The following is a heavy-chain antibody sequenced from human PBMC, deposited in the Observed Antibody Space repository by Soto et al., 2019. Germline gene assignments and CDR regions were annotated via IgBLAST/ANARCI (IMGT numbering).Heavy chain of an antibody. J-gene: IGHJ4*02. CDR3: ARRLGYYDLSGYFDY. CDR1: GFSLSASGVS. D-gene: IGHD3-22*01. V-gene: IGHV2-5*02. CDR2: IYWDDDK. Sequence: QITLKESGPTLLKPTQTLTLTCTFSGFSLSASGVSVGWIRQPPGKALEWLALIYWDDDKRYSPSLKSRLTITKDTSKKQVVLTMINMDPVDTATYFCARRLGYYDLSGYFDYWGQGALVTVSS.